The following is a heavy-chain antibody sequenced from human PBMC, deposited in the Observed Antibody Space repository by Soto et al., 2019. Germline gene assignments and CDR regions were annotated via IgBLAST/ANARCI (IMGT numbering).Heavy chain of an antibody. CDR2: ISYDGSNK. D-gene: IGHD6-19*01. Sequence: PGGSLRLSCVASGFTFSSYGMHWVRQAPGKGLEWVAVISYDGSNKYYADSVKGRFTISRDNAKNTLYLQMNSLRAEDTAVYYCARDFSDSSGCFDYWGQGTLVTVSS. CDR3: ARDFSDSSGCFDY. J-gene: IGHJ4*02. CDR1: GFTFSSYG. V-gene: IGHV3-30*03.